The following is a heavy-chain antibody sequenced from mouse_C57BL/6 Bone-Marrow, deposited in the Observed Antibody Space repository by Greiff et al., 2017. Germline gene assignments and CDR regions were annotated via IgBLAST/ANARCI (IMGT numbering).Heavy chain of an antibody. CDR1: GYSFTGYF. D-gene: IGHD1-1*01. V-gene: IGHV1-37*01. J-gene: IGHJ2*01. CDR2: INPYNGDT. CDR3: ARGTYYYGSYYFDY. Sequence: VQLQQSGPELVKPGASVKISCKASGYSFTGYFMSWVKQSHGKSLEWIGRINPYNGDTSYNQKFKGKATLTVDKSSSTAHMVLLSLTSEDYAVSYCARGTYYYGSYYFDYWGQGTTLTVSS.